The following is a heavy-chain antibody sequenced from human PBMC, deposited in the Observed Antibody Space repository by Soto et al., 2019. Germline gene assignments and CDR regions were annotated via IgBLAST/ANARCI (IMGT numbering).Heavy chain of an antibody. D-gene: IGHD6-19*01. CDR2: IYYSGST. CDR3: ARAPPYSSGWYDYYYYYGMDV. Sequence: SETLSLTCTVSGGPISSYYWSWIRQPPGKGLEWIGYIYYSGSTNYNPSLKSRVTISVDTSKNQFSLKLSPVTAADTAVYYCARAPPYSSGWYDYYYYYGMDVWGQGTTVTVSS. J-gene: IGHJ6*02. CDR1: GGPISSYY. V-gene: IGHV4-59*01.